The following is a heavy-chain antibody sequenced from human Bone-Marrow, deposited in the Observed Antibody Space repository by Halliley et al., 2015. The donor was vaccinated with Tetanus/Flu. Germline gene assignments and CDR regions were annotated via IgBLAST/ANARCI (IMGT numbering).Heavy chain of an antibody. V-gene: IGHV1-18*01. J-gene: IGHJ4*02. D-gene: IGHD3-16*01. Sequence: WISGYKGDTSHAQNVQGRVTMIRDTSTSTTYMEVRSLTSADTAVYYCAREPTNTSGRKPFYDFWGQGTLVTVSS. CDR3: AREPTNTSGRKPFYDF. CDR2: ISGYKGDT.